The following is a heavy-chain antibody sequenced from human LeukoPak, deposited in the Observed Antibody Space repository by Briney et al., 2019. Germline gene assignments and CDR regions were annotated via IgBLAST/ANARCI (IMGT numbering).Heavy chain of an antibody. J-gene: IGHJ4*02. V-gene: IGHV3-9*02. CDR2: ISWNSGSI. D-gene: IGHD3-10*01. CDR3: AKDCNGSGSYYNWLLDY. Sequence: PGGSLRLSCAASGFTSDDYAMHWVRQAPGKGLEWVSGISWNSGSIGYADSVKGRFTISRDNAKNSLYLQMNSLRAEDTALYYCAKDCNGSGSYYNWLLDYWGQGTLVTVSS. CDR1: GFTSDDYA.